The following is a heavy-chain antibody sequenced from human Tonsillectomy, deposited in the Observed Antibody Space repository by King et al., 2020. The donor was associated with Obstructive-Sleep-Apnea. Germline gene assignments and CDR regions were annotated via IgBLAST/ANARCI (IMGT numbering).Heavy chain of an antibody. CDR3: ARPAGIAAANYT. V-gene: IGHV4-61*01. CDR1: GGSVSSGSYY. D-gene: IGHD6-13*01. CDR2: IYYSGST. Sequence: QLQESGPGLVKPSETLSLTCTVSGGSVSSGSYYWSWIRQPPGEGLEWICIIYYSGSTNYNPSLKSRVTISVDKSTNQFSLNLSSVTAADTAVYYCARPAGIAAANYTWGQGTMVTVSS. J-gene: IGHJ3*02.